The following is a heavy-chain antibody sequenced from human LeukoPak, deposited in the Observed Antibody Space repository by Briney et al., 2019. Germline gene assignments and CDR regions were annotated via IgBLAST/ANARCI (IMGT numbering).Heavy chain of an antibody. D-gene: IGHD5-18*01. J-gene: IGHJ4*02. CDR1: GYTFTSYG. Sequence: ASVKVSCKASGYTFTSYGISWVRQAPGQGLEWMGIINPSGGSTSYAQKFQGRVTMTRDMSTSTVYMELSSLRSEDTAVYYCARDRDRIQLWPVDYWGQGTLVTVSS. CDR2: INPSGGST. V-gene: IGHV1-46*01. CDR3: ARDRDRIQLWPVDY.